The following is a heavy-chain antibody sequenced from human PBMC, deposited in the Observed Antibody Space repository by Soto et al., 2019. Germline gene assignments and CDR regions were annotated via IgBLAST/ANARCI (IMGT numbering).Heavy chain of an antibody. CDR1: GFTFSRYS. CDR3: ARESEDLTSNFDY. J-gene: IGHJ4*02. V-gene: IGHV3-21*01. Sequence: GGSLRLSCATSGFTFSRYSMNWVRQAPGKGLEWVSSISSTTNYIYYADSMKGRLTVSRDNAKNSVYLDMNSLSAEDTAVYYCARESEDLTSNFDYWGQGTLVTVSS. CDR2: ISSTTNYI.